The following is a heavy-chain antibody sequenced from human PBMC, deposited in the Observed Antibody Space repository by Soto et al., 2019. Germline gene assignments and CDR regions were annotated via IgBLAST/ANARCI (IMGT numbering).Heavy chain of an antibody. CDR3: AMGGNDFWSGFFDY. Sequence: GGSLRLSCAASGFTFSSYAMSWVRQAPGKGLEWVSAISGSGGSTYYADSVKGRFTISRDNSKNTLYLQMNSLRAEDTAVYYCAMGGNDFWSGFFDYWGQGTRVTVSS. CDR1: GFTFSSYA. CDR2: ISGSGGST. J-gene: IGHJ4*02. D-gene: IGHD3-3*01. V-gene: IGHV3-23*01.